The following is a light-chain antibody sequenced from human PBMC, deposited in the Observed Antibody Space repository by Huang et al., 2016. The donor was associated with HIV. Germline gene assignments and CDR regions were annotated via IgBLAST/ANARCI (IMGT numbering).Light chain of an antibody. CDR3: HQSSAFPLT. V-gene: IGKV6-21*02. CDR2: NAS. Sequence: EIVLTQSPAFQSVNPKEKVTITCRASQSIGSRLHWYQQKPHQSPKLRIKNASQSIAGVPSRCSGSGSGTDFTLTINGLEAEDTATYYCHQSSAFPLTFGGGTKVEIK. J-gene: IGKJ4*01. CDR1: QSIGSR.